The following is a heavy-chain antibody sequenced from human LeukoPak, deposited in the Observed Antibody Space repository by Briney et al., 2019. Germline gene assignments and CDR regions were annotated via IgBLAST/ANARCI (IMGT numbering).Heavy chain of an antibody. J-gene: IGHJ4*02. CDR1: GGSISSSSYF. Sequence: PSETLSLTCTVSGGSISSSSYFWGWIRQPPGKGLEWIGNIYYTGNTYYNPSLKSRVTISVDTSKNQFSLTLSSMTAADTALYYCASEAHRGGGFDSWGQGTLVTVSS. D-gene: IGHD3-16*01. CDR2: IYYTGNT. CDR3: ASEAHRGGGFDS. V-gene: IGHV4-39*01.